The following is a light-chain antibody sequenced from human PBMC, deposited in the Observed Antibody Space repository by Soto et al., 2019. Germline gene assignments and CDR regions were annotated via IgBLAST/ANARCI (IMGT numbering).Light chain of an antibody. CDR3: QQYGSSPWT. CDR1: HSVSSSY. V-gene: IGKV3-20*01. Sequence: IGFTKSPGTLSLSPGERATLSCRASHSVSSSYLAWYQQKPGQAPRLLIYDASSRATGIPDRFSGSGSGTDFTLTISRLEPEDFAVYYCQQYGSSPWTFAQGTKVDI. J-gene: IGKJ1*01. CDR2: DAS.